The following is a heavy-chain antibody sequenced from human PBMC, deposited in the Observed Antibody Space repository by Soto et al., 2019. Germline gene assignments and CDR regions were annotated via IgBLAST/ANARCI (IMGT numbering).Heavy chain of an antibody. Sequence: EVQLLESGGGLVQPGGSLRLSCAASGFTFSSYAMSWVRQAPGKGLEWVSAISGSGGSTYYADSVKGRFTISRDNSKNTLYLQMNSLRAEDTAVYYCAKDRYQGEQVYYYDSSGRGPTWGQGTLVTVSS. CDR2: ISGSGGST. D-gene: IGHD3-22*01. J-gene: IGHJ5*02. CDR1: GFTFSSYA. CDR3: AKDRYQGEQVYYYDSSGRGPT. V-gene: IGHV3-23*01.